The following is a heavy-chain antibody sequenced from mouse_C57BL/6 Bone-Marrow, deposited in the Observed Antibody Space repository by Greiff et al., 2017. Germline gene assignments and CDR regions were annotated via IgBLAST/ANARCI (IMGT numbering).Heavy chain of an antibody. Sequence: VQLQQPGTELVKPGASVTLSCKASGYTFTSYWMHWVKQRPGQGLEWIGNINPSNGGTNYNEKFKSKATLTVDKSSSTAYMQLSSLTSEDSAVYYGARGGYYGSSPAWFAYWGQGTLVTVSA. V-gene: IGHV1-53*01. J-gene: IGHJ3*01. CDR3: ARGGYYGSSPAWFAY. CDR2: INPSNGGT. D-gene: IGHD1-1*01. CDR1: GYTFTSYW.